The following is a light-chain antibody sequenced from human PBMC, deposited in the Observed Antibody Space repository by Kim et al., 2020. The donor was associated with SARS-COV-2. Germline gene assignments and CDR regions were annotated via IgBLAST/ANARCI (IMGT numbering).Light chain of an antibody. Sequence: SVSPGQTACITCSGDKLGDKYACWYHQKPGQSPVLVIYQDSKRPSGIPERFSGSNSGNTATLTISGTQAMDEADYYCQAWDSRTAIFGGGTQLTVL. V-gene: IGLV3-1*01. CDR2: QDS. CDR1: KLGDKY. J-gene: IGLJ2*01. CDR3: QAWDSRTAI.